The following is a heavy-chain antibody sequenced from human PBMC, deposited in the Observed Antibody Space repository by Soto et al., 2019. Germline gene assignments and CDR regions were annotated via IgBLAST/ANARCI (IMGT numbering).Heavy chain of an antibody. V-gene: IGHV3-30-3*01. CDR3: ARDGGYESSSYYYEYDY. J-gene: IGHJ4*02. D-gene: IGHD3-22*01. CDR1: GFTFSSYA. CDR2: ISYDGSNK. Sequence: GGSLRLSCAASGFTFSSYAMHWVRQAPGKGLDWVAVISYDGSNKYYADSVKGRFTISRDNSKNTVSLQMNSLRAEDTAVYYCARDGGYESSSYYYEYDYWGQGTLVTVSS.